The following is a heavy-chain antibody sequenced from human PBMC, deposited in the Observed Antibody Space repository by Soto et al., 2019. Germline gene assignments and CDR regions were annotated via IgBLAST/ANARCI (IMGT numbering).Heavy chain of an antibody. CDR3: VRGDGTMIRGAGE. D-gene: IGHD3-10*01. CDR1: GFSFNSYA. Sequence: ESGGGVVQPGTSLRLSCAASGFSFNSYAMHWVRQAPGKGLEWVAVISYDGGNKYNADSVKGRFTISRDNSKNTLFLEMNSLRAEDTAVYYCVRGDGTMIRGAGEWGQGTLVSVSS. J-gene: IGHJ4*02. V-gene: IGHV3-30-3*01. CDR2: ISYDGGNK.